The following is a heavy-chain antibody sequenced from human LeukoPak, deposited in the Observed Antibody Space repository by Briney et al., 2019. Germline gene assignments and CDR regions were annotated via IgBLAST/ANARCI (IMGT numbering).Heavy chain of an antibody. J-gene: IGHJ3*02. CDR2: IYTSGST. D-gene: IGHD3-10*01. V-gene: IGHV4-61*02. Sequence: SETLSLTCTVSGGSISSGSYYWSWLRQPAGKGLEWIGRIYTSGSTNYNPSLKSRVTISVDTSKNQFSLKLSSVTAADTAVYYCASDRSEGGRYYYGSGSYSGDAFDIWGQGTMVTVSS. CDR1: GGSISSGSYY. CDR3: ASDRSEGGRYYYGSGSYSGDAFDI.